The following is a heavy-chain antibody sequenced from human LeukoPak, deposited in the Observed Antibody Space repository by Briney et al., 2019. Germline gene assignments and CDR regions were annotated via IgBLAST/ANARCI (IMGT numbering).Heavy chain of an antibody. CDR1: GFTFPSYD. J-gene: IGHJ4*02. CDR2: IGTAGDP. V-gene: IGHV3-13*05. Sequence: PGGSLRLPSADSGFTFPSYDIHWVRQATGKGLEWVSAIGTAGDPYYPGSVKGRLTISRENAKNSLYLQMNSLRAGDTAVYYCAVAGAGSGGFHYWGPGTLVTVSS. D-gene: IGHD6-19*01. CDR3: AVAGAGSGGFHY.